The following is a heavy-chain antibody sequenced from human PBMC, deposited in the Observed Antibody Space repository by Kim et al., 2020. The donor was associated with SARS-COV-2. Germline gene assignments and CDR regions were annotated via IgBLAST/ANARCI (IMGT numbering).Heavy chain of an antibody. CDR3: ATEHSGSYFARFDY. D-gene: IGHD1-26*01. J-gene: IGHJ4*02. V-gene: IGHV3-30*03. CDR2: ISYDGSNT. CDR1: GFTFSSYG. Sequence: GGSLRLSCAASGFTFSSYGMHWVRQAPGKGLEWVAVISYDGSNTYYADSVKGRFTISRDNSKNTLYLQMNSLRAEDTAVYYCATEHSGSYFARFDYWGQGTLVTVSS.